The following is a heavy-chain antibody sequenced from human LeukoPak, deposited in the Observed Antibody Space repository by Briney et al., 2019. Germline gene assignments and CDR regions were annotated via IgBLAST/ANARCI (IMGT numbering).Heavy chain of an antibody. Sequence: SVKVSCKASGFTFTSSAVQWVRQARGQRLEWIGWIVVGSGNTNYAQKFQERVTITRDMSTSTVYMELSSLRSEDTAVYYCAAEGRPTVVTFRKGAVDLWGQGTMATVSS. CDR3: AAEGRPTVVTFRKGAVDL. J-gene: IGHJ3*01. CDR1: GFTFTSSA. CDR2: IVVGSGNT. V-gene: IGHV1-58*01. D-gene: IGHD4-23*01.